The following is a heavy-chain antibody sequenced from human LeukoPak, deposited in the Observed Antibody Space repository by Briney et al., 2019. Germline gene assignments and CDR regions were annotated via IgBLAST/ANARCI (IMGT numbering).Heavy chain of an antibody. CDR1: GGSFSGYY. CDR3: ARGPYRYSGSYWSPTKYFDY. D-gene: IGHD1-26*01. Sequence: SETLSLTCAVYGGSFSGYYWSWIRQPPGKGLEWIGEINHSGSTNYNPSLKSRVTISVDTSKNQFSLKLSSVTAADTAVYCCARGPYRYSGSYWSPTKYFDYWGQGTLVTVSS. V-gene: IGHV4-34*01. CDR2: INHSGST. J-gene: IGHJ4*02.